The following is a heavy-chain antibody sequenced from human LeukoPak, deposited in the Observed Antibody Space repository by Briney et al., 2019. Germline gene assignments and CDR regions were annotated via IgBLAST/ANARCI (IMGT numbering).Heavy chain of an antibody. CDR2: IYYDDRT. Sequence: GGSLRLSCTVSGFTVSDNSMSWVRQAPGKGLEWLSFIYYDDRTHYSGSVKGRFTISRDNSKNTLYLQMNSLRAEDTAVYYCARRAGAYSHPYDYWGQGTLVTVSS. V-gene: IGHV3-53*01. J-gene: IGHJ4*02. CDR3: ARRAGAYSHPYDY. D-gene: IGHD4/OR15-4a*01. CDR1: GFTVSDNS.